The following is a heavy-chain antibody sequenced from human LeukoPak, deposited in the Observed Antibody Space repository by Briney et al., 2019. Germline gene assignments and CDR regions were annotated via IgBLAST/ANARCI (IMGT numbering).Heavy chain of an antibody. CDR2: TYYRSKWYN. V-gene: IGHV6-1*01. J-gene: IGHJ4*02. CDR1: VDSDASNSAA. CDR3: ARARYYFDY. Sequence: SQTLSRTWAVSVDSDASNSAAWYGNRQSPSRGLEWLGRTYYRSKWYNDYAVSVKSRITINPDTSKNQFSLQLNSVTPEDTAVYYCARARYYFDYWGQGTLVTVSS.